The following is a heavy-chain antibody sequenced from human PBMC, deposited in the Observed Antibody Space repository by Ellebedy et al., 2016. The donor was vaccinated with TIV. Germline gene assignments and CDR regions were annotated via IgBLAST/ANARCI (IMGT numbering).Heavy chain of an antibody. CDR1: GYTFTSYG. Sequence: ASVKVSCKASGYTFTSYGISWVRQAPGQGLEWMGWISAYNGNTNYAQKLQGRVTMTTDTSTSTAYMELRSLRSDDTAVYYRARDGGVVTAARYYYYGMDVWGQGTTVTVSS. D-gene: IGHD2-21*02. CDR3: ARDGGVVTAARYYYYGMDV. CDR2: ISAYNGNT. J-gene: IGHJ6*02. V-gene: IGHV1-18*01.